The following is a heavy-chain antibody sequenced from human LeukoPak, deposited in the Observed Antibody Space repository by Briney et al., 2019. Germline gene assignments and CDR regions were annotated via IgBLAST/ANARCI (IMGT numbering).Heavy chain of an antibody. V-gene: IGHV3-7*01. CDR2: IKQDGSEK. Sequence: GGSLRLSCAASGVTVSNNYMNWVRQVPGKGLEWVANIKQDGSEKTYADSVRGRFTISRDNAKDSVYLQMNSLRAEDSAIYYCAREGFYFFDFWGQGTLVTVSS. J-gene: IGHJ4*01. CDR3: AREGFYFFDF. CDR1: GVTVSNNY.